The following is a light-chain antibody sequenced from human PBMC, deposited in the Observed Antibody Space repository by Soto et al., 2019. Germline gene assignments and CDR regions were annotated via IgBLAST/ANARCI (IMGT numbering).Light chain of an antibody. CDR3: QQRSYWLT. Sequence: EIVLTQSPGTLSLSPGERATLSCRASQSVSSSYLAWYQQKPGQAPRLLIYDASNRATGIPARFSGSGSGTDFTLTISSLEPEDFAVYYCQQRSYWLTFGGGTKVDI. CDR1: QSVSSSY. J-gene: IGKJ4*01. V-gene: IGKV3D-20*02. CDR2: DAS.